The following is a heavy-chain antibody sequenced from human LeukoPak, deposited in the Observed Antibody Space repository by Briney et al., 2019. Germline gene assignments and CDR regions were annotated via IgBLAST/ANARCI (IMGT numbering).Heavy chain of an antibody. V-gene: IGHV3-23*01. J-gene: IGHJ4*02. CDR3: AKSMGPSIAAAGTWTDY. D-gene: IGHD6-13*01. Sequence: GGSLRLSCAASGFTFSNYAMSWVRQPPGMGLEWVSAISDSGGSTYYAASVKGRFTISRKTSKNLLYLQMTILRAEDAAVYYCAKSMGPSIAAAGTWTDYWGQGTLVTVSS. CDR1: GFTFSNYA. CDR2: ISDSGGST.